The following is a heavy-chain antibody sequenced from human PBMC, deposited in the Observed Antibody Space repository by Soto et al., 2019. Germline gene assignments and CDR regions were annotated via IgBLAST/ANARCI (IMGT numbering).Heavy chain of an antibody. D-gene: IGHD6-13*01. J-gene: IGHJ4*02. CDR1: GFIFTNFW. Sequence: PGESLKISCEASGFIFTNFWMHWVRQVPGKGLVWVSRIDTSGSSTSYADPVKGRFTISRDNAKNTVSLQMNSLRAEDTGVYYCAKDSWYFDLWSQGSLVTVSS. CDR2: IDTSGSST. CDR3: AKDSWYFDL. V-gene: IGHV3-74*01.